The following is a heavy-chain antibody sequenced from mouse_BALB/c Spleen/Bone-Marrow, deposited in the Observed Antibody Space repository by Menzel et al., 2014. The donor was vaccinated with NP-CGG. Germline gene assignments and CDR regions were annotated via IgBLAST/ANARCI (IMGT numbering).Heavy chain of an antibody. CDR1: GFSLTSYG. D-gene: IGHD2-4*01. J-gene: IGHJ3*01. V-gene: IGHV2-2*02. Sequence: VQLQQSGPGLVQPSQSLSITCTVSGFSLTSYGVHWVRQSPGKGLEWLGVIWSGGSTDYNAAFISRLSISKDNSKSQVFFKMNSLQANDTAIYYCARGLYYDYEFAYWGQGTLVTVPA. CDR2: IWSGGST. CDR3: ARGLYYDYEFAY.